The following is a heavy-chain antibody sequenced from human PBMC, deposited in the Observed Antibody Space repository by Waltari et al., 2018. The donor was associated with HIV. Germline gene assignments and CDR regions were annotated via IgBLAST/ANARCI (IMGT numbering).Heavy chain of an antibody. CDR2: IIPILGIA. D-gene: IGHD3-3*01. CDR1: GGTFSSYA. CDR3: ARELTGDDFWSGHGRFDY. V-gene: IGHV1-69*04. J-gene: IGHJ4*02. Sequence: QVQLVQSGAEVKKPGSSVKVSCKASGGTFSSYAISWVRQGPGQGLEWMGRIIPILGIANYAQKFQGRVTITADKSTSTAYMELSSLRSEDTAVYYCARELTGDDFWSGHGRFDYWGQGTLVTVSS.